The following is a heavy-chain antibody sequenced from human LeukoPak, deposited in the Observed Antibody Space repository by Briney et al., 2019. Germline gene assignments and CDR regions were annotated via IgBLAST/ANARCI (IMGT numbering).Heavy chain of an antibody. CDR1: GFTFSSYE. V-gene: IGHV3-66*01. D-gene: IGHD6-6*01. Sequence: GGSLRLSCAASGFTFSSYEMNWVRQAPGKGLDWVSVIFSGGGRNYADSVKGRFTISRDNAKNSLYLQMNSLRAEDTAVYYCARDRPGVNFDYWGQGTLVTVSS. J-gene: IGHJ4*02. CDR2: IFSGGGR. CDR3: ARDRPGVNFDY.